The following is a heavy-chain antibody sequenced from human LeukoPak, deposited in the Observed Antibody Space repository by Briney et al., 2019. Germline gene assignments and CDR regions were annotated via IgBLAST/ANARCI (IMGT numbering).Heavy chain of an antibody. Sequence: PGGSLGLSCAASGFTFSSYGMHCVRQAPGKGLEWVAVISYDGSNKYYADSVKGRFTISRDNSKNTLYLQMNSLRAEDTAVYYCAKDYYYGSGSQDYFDYWGQGTLVTVSS. V-gene: IGHV3-30*18. CDR2: ISYDGSNK. D-gene: IGHD3-10*01. CDR1: GFTFSSYG. CDR3: AKDYYYGSGSQDYFDY. J-gene: IGHJ4*02.